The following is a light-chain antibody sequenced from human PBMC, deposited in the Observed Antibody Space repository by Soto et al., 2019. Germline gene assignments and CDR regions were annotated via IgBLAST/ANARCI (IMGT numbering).Light chain of an antibody. CDR1: SSNIGAGYD. Sequence: QSVLTQPPSVSGAPGQRVTISCTGSSSNIGAGYDVHWYQQLPGTAPKLLIYGNTNRPSGVPDRFSGSKSGTSASLAITGLQAEDEADYYCQSYDISLIGVVFGGGTKLTVL. J-gene: IGLJ2*01. CDR3: QSYDISLIGVV. CDR2: GNT. V-gene: IGLV1-40*01.